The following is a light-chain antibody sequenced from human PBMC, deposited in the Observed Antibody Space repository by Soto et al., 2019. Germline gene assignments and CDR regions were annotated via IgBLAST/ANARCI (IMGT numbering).Light chain of an antibody. CDR1: QSITNN. V-gene: IGKV3-15*01. Sequence: EILMTQSPATLSVPPGERATLSCRASQSITNNLAWYQHKPGQAPRLLIYRASARATGIPARFRGSGSGTEFTLTINRLQSEDFAVYYCQQYNQWPGTFGAGTKVDIK. CDR2: RAS. CDR3: QQYNQWPGT. J-gene: IGKJ3*01.